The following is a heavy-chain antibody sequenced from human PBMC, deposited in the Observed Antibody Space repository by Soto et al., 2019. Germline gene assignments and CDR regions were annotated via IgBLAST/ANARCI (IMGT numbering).Heavy chain of an antibody. CDR2: ISAYNGNT. D-gene: IGHD3-10*01. CDR3: ARGLWFGELLSNNWFDP. V-gene: IGHV1-18*01. CDR1: GYTFSVYL. J-gene: IGHJ5*02. Sequence: ASVNGDCKGAGYTFSVYLISCGRLAPGQGLEWMGWISAYNGNTNYAQKLQGRVTMTTDTSTSTAYMELRSLRSDDTAVYYCARGLWFGELLSNNWFDPWGQGTLVTVSS.